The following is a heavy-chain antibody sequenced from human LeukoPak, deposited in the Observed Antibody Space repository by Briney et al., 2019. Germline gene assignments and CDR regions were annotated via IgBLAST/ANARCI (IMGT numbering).Heavy chain of an antibody. Sequence: GGSLCLSCAASGFTFDDVAMHWVRQAPGKGLEWVSGISWNSGSIDYAGSVKGRFTVSRDNAKNSLYLQMNSLRQEDTALYYCAKGSGRYWTFFDYWGQGILVPVSS. CDR1: GFTFDDVA. D-gene: IGHD1-26*01. V-gene: IGHV3-9*01. J-gene: IGHJ4*02. CDR2: ISWNSGSI. CDR3: AKGSGRYWTFFDY.